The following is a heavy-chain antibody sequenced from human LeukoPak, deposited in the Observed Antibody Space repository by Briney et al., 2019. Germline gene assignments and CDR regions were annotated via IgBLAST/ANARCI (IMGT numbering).Heavy chain of an antibody. CDR3: ARGLQSAVAPAQYFDL. J-gene: IGHJ2*01. CDR2: INHSGST. V-gene: IGHV4-34*01. Sequence: SETLSLTCAVYGGSFSGYNWSWIRQPPGKGLEWIGEINHSGSTNYNPSLKSRVTISVDTSKNQFSLKLSSVTAADTAVYYCARGLQSAVAPAQYFDLWGRGTLVTVSS. D-gene: IGHD6-19*01. CDR1: GGSFSGYN.